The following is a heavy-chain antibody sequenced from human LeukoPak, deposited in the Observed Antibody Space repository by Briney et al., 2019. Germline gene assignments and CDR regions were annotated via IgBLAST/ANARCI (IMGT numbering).Heavy chain of an antibody. V-gene: IGHV4-59*13. CDR2: IYYSGST. CDR1: GGSLSSYY. J-gene: IGHJ4*02. Sequence: PSETLPLTCTDSGGSLSSYYWSWIRQPPATGLEGIGYIYYSGSTNYNPTLKSRVTISVDTSKHQFSLKLSSVTAADTAVYYCARRSYRYYFDYWGQGTLVTVSS. CDR3: ARRSYRYYFDY. D-gene: IGHD3-16*02.